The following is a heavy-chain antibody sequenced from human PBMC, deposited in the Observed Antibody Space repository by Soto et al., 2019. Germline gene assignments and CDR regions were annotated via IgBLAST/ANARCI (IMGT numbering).Heavy chain of an antibody. D-gene: IGHD6-19*01. CDR3: ARDPYTSVWFEY. CDR2: ISAYNGNT. CDR1: GYTFTSYC. Sequence: ASVNVSFKAAGYTFTSYCIGWVRQAPGQWLELMGWISAYNGNTNYAQKLQGRVTITTDTSTSTAYMELRSLRSDDTAVYYCARDPYTSVWFEYWGHGTLVTVSS. V-gene: IGHV1-18*04. J-gene: IGHJ4*01.